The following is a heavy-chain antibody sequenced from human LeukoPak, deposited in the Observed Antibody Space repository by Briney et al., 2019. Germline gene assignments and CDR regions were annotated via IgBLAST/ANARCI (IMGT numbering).Heavy chain of an antibody. Sequence: PGGSLRLSCAASGFSFSNYAMSWVRQAPGKGLEWVSAIRGSGGSTYYADSVKGRFTISRDNSKNTLYLQMNSLRAEDTAVYYCAKDSYGSGSYPSLFNYWGTEPWSPSPQ. CDR3: AKDSYGSGSYPSLFNY. CDR1: GFSFSNYA. CDR2: IRGSGGST. J-gene: IGHJ4*01. V-gene: IGHV3-23*01. D-gene: IGHD3-10*01.